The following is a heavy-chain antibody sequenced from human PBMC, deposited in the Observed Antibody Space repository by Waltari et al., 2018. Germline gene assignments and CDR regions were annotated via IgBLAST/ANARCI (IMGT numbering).Heavy chain of an antibody. CDR2: IYTSGST. Sequence: QVQLQESGPGLVKPSQTLSLTCTVSGGSISSGSYYWSWIRQPAGKGLEWIGRIYTSGSTNYNPSLKSRVTISVDTSKNQFSLKLSSVTAADTAVYYCAGAEGDYQFDYWGQGTLVTVSS. CDR3: AGAEGDYQFDY. V-gene: IGHV4-61*02. D-gene: IGHD2-21*01. CDR1: GGSISSGSYY. J-gene: IGHJ4*02.